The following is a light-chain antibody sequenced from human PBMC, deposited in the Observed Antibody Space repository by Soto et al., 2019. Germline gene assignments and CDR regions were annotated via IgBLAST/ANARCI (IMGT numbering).Light chain of an antibody. CDR2: GDI. CDR1: SSNIGAGYD. V-gene: IGLV1-40*01. CDR3: QSHDSSLSGSI. Sequence: QSVLTQTPSVSGAPGQRVTISCTGSSSNIGAGYDVNWYQQVPGTAPKLLIYGDINRPSGVPDRFSGSKSGTSASLAISGLQAEDEADYYCQSHDSSLSGSIFGGGTKVTVL. J-gene: IGLJ2*01.